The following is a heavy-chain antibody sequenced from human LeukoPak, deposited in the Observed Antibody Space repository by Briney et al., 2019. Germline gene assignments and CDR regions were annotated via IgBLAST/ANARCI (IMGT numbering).Heavy chain of an antibody. D-gene: IGHD3-16*01. V-gene: IGHV4-39*07. CDR2: IYYSGST. CDR1: GGSISSSYYY. CDR3: ARPAYNYHHYGLDV. J-gene: IGHJ6*02. Sequence: PSETLSLTCTVSGGSISSSYYYWGWIRQPPGKGLEWIGTIYYSGSTYYNPSLKSRVTISVDTSKKQFSLKLNSVTAADTAVYYCARPAYNYHHYGLDVWGQGTTVTVSS.